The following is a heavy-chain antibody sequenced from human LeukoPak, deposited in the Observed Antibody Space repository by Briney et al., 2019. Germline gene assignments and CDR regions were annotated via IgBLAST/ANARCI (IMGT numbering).Heavy chain of an antibody. D-gene: IGHD3-3*01. J-gene: IGHJ4*02. CDR2: ISGDGGST. V-gene: IGHV3-43*02. Sequence: GGSLRLSCAASGFTFDDYAMQWVRQAPGKGLEWVSLISGDGGSTYYADSVKGRFTISRDNSKNSLYLQMNSLRTEDNALYYCAKVEYDFWSGPYDYWGQGTLVTVSS. CDR3: AKVEYDFWSGPYDY. CDR1: GFTFDDYA.